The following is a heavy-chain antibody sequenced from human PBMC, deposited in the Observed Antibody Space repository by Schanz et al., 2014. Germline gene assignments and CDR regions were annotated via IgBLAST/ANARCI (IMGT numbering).Heavy chain of an antibody. J-gene: IGHJ4*02. CDR1: GYTFTSYD. CDR2: INPSGGGT. Sequence: QVQLIQSGAEVKKPGASVKVSCTASGYTFTSYDINWVRQAPGQGLEWMGIINPSGGGTSYALRFQDRVTVTRDTSRSTVYMELSSLRSEDTAVYYCARGRTFDYWGQGTLVTVSS. CDR3: ARGRTFDY. V-gene: IGHV1-46*01.